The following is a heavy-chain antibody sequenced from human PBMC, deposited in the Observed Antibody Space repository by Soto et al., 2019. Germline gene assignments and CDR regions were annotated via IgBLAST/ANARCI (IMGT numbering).Heavy chain of an antibody. D-gene: IGHD6-13*01. V-gene: IGHV1-18*01. CDR2: ISAYNGNT. CDR3: AREGSSWYSIEYFQH. CDR1: GYTFTSYG. J-gene: IGHJ1*01. Sequence: GASVKVSCKASGYTFTSYGISWVRQAPGQGLEWMGWISAYNGNTNYAQKLQGRVTMTTDTSTSTAYMELRSLRSDDTAVYYCAREGSSWYSIEYFQHWGQGTLVTVSS.